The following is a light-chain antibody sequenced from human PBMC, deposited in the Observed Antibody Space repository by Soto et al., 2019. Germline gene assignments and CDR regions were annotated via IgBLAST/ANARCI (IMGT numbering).Light chain of an antibody. CDR2: WAS. J-gene: IGKJ4*01. Sequence: DIVMTQSPDSLAVSLGERATINCKSSQSVLYSSKNKNYLAWYQQKPGQPPKLLIYWASTREPGVPDRFSGSGSGTDFTLTISSLQAEDVAVYYCQQYYSTPLTFGGGTKLEIK. CDR3: QQYYSTPLT. V-gene: IGKV4-1*01. CDR1: QSVLYSSKNKNY.